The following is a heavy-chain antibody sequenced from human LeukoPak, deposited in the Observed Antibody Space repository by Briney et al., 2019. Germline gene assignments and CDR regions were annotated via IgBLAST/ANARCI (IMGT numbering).Heavy chain of an antibody. J-gene: IGHJ4*02. CDR2: IYYSGST. D-gene: IGHD3-22*01. CDR3: ARALYYYDSGGYYYFDY. CDR1: GGSISSYY. V-gene: IGHV4-59*01. Sequence: SETLSLTCTVSGGSISSYYWSWIRQPPGKGLEWIGYIYYSGSTNYNPSLKSRVTISVDTSKNQFSLKLSSVTAADTAVYYCARALYYYDSGGYYYFDYWGQGTLVTVSS.